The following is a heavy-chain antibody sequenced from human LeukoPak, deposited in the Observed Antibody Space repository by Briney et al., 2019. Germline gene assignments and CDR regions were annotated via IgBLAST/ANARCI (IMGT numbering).Heavy chain of an antibody. V-gene: IGHV3-9*01. D-gene: IGHD3-10*01. CDR3: AKGTQRGNSGWGYFIDY. CDR2: INWNSGSI. Sequence: GGSLRLSCEASGFKFDEYVMHWVRQAPGKGLEWVSGINWNSGSIDYADSVKGRFTISRDNAKNFLYVQMNNLRAEDTALYYCAKGTQRGNSGWGYFIDYWGQGTLVTVSS. J-gene: IGHJ4*02. CDR1: GFKFDEYV.